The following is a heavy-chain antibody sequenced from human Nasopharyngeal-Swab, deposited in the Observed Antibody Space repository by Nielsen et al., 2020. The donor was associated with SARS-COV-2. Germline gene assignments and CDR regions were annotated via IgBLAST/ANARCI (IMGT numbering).Heavy chain of an antibody. J-gene: IGHJ3*02. CDR2: IVTNGST. Sequence: SDTLSLTCTVSGGSISSSSYYWSWIRQPTGKGLEWIGRIVTNGSTNYNPSLKNRITISVDTSKNQFSLRLIYVTAADTAVYYCAKKDKLQHLDAFDIWGQGTVVTVSS. CDR3: AKKDKLQHLDAFDI. CDR1: GGSISSSSYY. D-gene: IGHD6-13*01. V-gene: IGHV4-61*02.